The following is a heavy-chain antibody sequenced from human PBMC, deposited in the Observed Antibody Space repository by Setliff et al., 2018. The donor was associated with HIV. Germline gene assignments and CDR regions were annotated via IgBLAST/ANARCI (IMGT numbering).Heavy chain of an antibody. CDR3: ARHQGKYYDSSGYSGWFFDL. D-gene: IGHD3-22*01. Sequence: PSETLSLTCAVFGGSFTDIGGSFTDYYWIWIRQPPGKGLEWIGYVYYTGSTNYNPSLKSRVTISIDTSKNQFSLKLSSVTAADTAVYYCARHQGKYYDSSGYSGWFFDLWGRGTLVTVSS. J-gene: IGHJ2*01. CDR2: VYYTGST. V-gene: IGHV4-59*08. CDR1: GGSFTDIGGSFTDYY.